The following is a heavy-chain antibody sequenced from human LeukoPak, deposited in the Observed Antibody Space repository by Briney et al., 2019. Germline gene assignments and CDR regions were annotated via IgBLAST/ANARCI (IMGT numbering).Heavy chain of an antibody. CDR1: GFTFSSYA. CDR2: ISGSGGRT. CDR3: AKDPPIYYGMDV. Sequence: GGSLRLSCAASGFTFSSYAMSWVCQAPGKGLEWVSAISGSGGRTYYADSVKGRFTISRDNSKNTLYLQMNSLRAEDTAVYYCAKDPPIYYGMDVWGQGTTVTVSS. J-gene: IGHJ6*02. V-gene: IGHV3-23*01.